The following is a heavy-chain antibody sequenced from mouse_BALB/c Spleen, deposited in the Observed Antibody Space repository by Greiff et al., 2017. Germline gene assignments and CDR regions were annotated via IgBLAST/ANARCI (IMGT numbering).Heavy chain of an antibody. D-gene: IGHD2-10*01. CDR1: GYTFTDYN. CDR3: ARTAYYGNSLFDY. CDR2: INPNNGGT. V-gene: IGHV1-18*01. J-gene: IGHJ2*01. Sequence: VQLQQSGPELVKPGASVKIPCKASGYTFTDYNMDWVKQSHGKSLEWIGDINPNNGGTIYNQKFKGKATLTVDKSSSTAYMELRSLTSEDTAVYYCARTAYYGNSLFDYWGQGTTLTVSS.